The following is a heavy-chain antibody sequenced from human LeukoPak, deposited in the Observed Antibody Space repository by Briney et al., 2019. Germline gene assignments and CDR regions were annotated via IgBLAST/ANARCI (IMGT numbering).Heavy chain of an antibody. V-gene: IGHV4-4*07. CDR2: IYTSGST. Sequence: PPETLSLTWTVSGGSISSYYWSWIRQPAGKGLEWIGRIYTSGSTIYNPSLKSRVTMSVDTSKNQFSLKLSSVTAADTAVYYCARGRYESTRLSAYYYYYMDVWGQGTTVTVSS. CDR1: GGSISSYY. J-gene: IGHJ6*03. D-gene: IGHD1-14*01. CDR3: ARGRYESTRLSAYYYYYMDV.